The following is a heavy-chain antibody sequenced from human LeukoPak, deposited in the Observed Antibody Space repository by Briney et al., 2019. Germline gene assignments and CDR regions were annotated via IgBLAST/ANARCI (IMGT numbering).Heavy chain of an antibody. CDR2: INPNSGGT. D-gene: IGHD6-19*01. Sequence: GASVKVSCKASGYTFTGYYMHWVRQAPGQGLEWMGWINPNSGGTNYAQKFQGRVTMTRDTSISTAYMELSRLRSDDAAVYYCAREESSGWYYWGQGTLVTVSS. J-gene: IGHJ4*02. CDR1: GYTFTGYY. V-gene: IGHV1-2*02. CDR3: AREESSGWYY.